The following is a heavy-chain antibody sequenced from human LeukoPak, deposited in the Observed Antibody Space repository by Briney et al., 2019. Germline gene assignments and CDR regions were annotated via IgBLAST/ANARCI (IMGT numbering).Heavy chain of an antibody. CDR2: IGTAGEI. CDR1: GFTFSSYD. J-gene: IGHJ3*02. V-gene: IGHV3-13*01. CDR3: AKGTKKAMIVVGFSTSRSPFDI. Sequence: PGGSLRLSCAASGFTFSSYDIHWVRQATGKGLEWVSGIGTAGEIYYPGSVKGRFTISRDNSKNTLYLQMNSLRVEDTAVYYCAKGTKKAMIVVGFSTSRSPFDIWGQGTMVTVSS. D-gene: IGHD3-22*01.